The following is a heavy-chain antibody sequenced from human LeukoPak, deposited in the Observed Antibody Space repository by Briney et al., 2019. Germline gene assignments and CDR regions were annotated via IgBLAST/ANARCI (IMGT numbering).Heavy chain of an antibody. V-gene: IGHV4-59*08. CDR2: ISDIGSI. CDR1: GGSISSYY. CDR3: AGHHPRNTVDF. D-gene: IGHD2-8*02. Sequence: SETLSLTCTVSGGSISSYYWSWIRQPPGKGLEWIAYISDIGSINYNPSLKSRVTISLDTSKNQFSLKLSSVTAADTAVYYCAGHHPRNTVDFWGRGTLVTVSS. J-gene: IGHJ4*02.